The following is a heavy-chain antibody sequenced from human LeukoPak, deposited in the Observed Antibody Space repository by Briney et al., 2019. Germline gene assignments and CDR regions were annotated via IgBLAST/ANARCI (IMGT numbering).Heavy chain of an antibody. CDR1: DYSISSGYY. Sequence: SETLSLTCTVSDYSISSGYYWGWIRQPPGKGLEWIGSIHHSGSTDYNPSLKSRVTISVDTSKNQFSLKLRFVTAADTAVYYCARWVDLTVYWGQGTLVTVSS. V-gene: IGHV4-38-2*02. CDR2: IHHSGST. D-gene: IGHD3-9*01. J-gene: IGHJ4*02. CDR3: ARWVDLTVY.